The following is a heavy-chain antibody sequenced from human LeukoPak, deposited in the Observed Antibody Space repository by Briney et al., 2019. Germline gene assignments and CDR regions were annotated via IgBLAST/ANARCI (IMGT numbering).Heavy chain of an antibody. D-gene: IGHD3-3*01. J-gene: IGHJ4*02. V-gene: IGHV4-59*01. CDR1: GGSISRYY. Sequence: SETLSLTCTVSGGSISRYYWSWIRQPPGTGLEWIGYIYYTGRADYNPSLKSRVSMSVDTSKNQFSLRVNSMTAADTAVYYCARGDFWSGAPTDWGQGALVTVSS. CDR2: IYYTGRA. CDR3: ARGDFWSGAPTD.